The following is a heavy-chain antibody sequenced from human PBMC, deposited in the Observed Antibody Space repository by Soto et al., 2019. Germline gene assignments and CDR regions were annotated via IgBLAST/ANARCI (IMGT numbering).Heavy chain of an antibody. D-gene: IGHD2-15*01. V-gene: IGHV1-69*13. J-gene: IGHJ4*02. Sequence: GASVKVSCKASGGTFSSYAISWVRQAPGQGLEWMGGIIPIFGTANYAQKFQGRVTITADESTSTAYMELSSLRSEDTAVYYCARSGCSGGSCYSDPPPYWGQGTLVTVSS. CDR2: IIPIFGTA. CDR1: GGTFSSYA. CDR3: ARSGCSGGSCYSDPPPY.